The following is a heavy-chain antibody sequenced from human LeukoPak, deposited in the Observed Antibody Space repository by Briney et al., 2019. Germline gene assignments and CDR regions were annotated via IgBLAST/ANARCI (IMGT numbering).Heavy chain of an antibody. CDR3: ARDLVTVTKGFDI. Sequence: SETLCLTCAVSDDSFSSHYGTWIRQPPGKGLEWIGYISYIGSTNYNPSLKSRVTISIDTSKNQFSLKLSSVTAADTAVYYCARDLVTVTKGFDIWGQGTMVSVSS. V-gene: IGHV4-59*11. CDR1: DDSFSSHY. D-gene: IGHD4-17*01. CDR2: ISYIGST. J-gene: IGHJ3*02.